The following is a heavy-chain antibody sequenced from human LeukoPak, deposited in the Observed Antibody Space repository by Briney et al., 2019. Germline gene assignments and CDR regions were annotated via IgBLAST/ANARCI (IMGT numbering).Heavy chain of an antibody. V-gene: IGHV3-48*01. CDR3: ASSNGPHDAFDI. D-gene: IGHD1-1*01. J-gene: IGHJ3*02. Sequence: GGSLRLSCAASGFTFSSYSMNWVRQAPGKGLEWVSYISSSSSTIYYADSVKGRFTISRDNAKNSLYLQMNSLRAEDTAVYYCASSNGPHDAFDIWGQGTMVTVSS. CDR1: GFTFSSYS. CDR2: ISSSSSTI.